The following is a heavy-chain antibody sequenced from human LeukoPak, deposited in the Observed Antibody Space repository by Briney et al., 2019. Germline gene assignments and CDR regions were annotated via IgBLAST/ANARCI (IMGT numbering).Heavy chain of an antibody. V-gene: IGHV3-30*02. D-gene: IGHD3-16*01. CDR2: IRYDGSNK. Sequence: GGSLRLSCAASGFTFSSYEMNWVRQAPGKGLEWVAFIRYDGSNKYYADSVKGRFTISRDNSKNTLYLQMNSLRAEDTAVYYCAKGGDYFDYWGQGTLVTVSS. CDR1: GFTFSSYE. CDR3: AKGGDYFDY. J-gene: IGHJ4*02.